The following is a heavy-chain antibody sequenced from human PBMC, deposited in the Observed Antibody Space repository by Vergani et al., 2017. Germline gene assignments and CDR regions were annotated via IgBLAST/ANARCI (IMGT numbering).Heavy chain of an antibody. CDR1: GYTFTSYD. V-gene: IGHV1-8*01. Sequence: QVQLVQSGAEVKKPGASVKVSCKASGYTFTSYDINWVRQATGKGLEWMGWMNPNSGNTGYAQKFQGRVTMTRNTSISTAYMELSSLRSEDTAVYYCARGPLKEYYYDSSGYPYYYYYMDVWGKGTTVTVSS. CDR2: MNPNSGNT. CDR3: ARGPLKEYYYDSSGYPYYYYYMDV. J-gene: IGHJ6*03. D-gene: IGHD3-22*01.